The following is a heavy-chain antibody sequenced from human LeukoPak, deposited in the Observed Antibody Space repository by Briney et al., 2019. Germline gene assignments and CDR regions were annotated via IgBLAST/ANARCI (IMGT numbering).Heavy chain of an antibody. V-gene: IGHV3-23*01. CDR3: AKDFRIGYSAHFDY. CDR1: GFTFHSHA. CDR2: IYENGGTT. D-gene: IGHD2-21*01. Sequence: QSGGSLRLSCVGSGFTFHSHAMSWVRQAPEKGLEFVSGIYENGGTTYYADSVKGRFSISRDNSKNTLYLQMDSLRGEDTAVYYCAKDFRIGYSAHFDYWGQGALVTVSS. J-gene: IGHJ4*02.